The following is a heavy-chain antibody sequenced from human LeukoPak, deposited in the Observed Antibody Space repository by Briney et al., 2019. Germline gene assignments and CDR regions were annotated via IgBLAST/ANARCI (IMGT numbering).Heavy chain of an antibody. V-gene: IGHV3-23*01. J-gene: IGHJ4*02. CDR1: GFTFSSYA. CDR3: ARDRAASDLDY. CDR2: ISGSGGST. D-gene: IGHD6-13*01. Sequence: GGSLRLSCAAPGFTFSSYAMSWVRQAPGKGLEWVSAISGSGGSTYYADSVKGRFTISRDNSKNTLYLQMNSLRAEDTAVYYCARDRAASDLDYWGQATLVTVSS.